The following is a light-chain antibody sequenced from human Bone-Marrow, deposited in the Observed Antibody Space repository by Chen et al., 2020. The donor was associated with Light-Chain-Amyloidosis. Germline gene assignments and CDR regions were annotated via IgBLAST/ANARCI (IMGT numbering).Light chain of an antibody. V-gene: IGLV1-44*01. CDR1: ISNSGSNS. J-gene: IGLJ3*02. CDR2: NND. Sequence: QSVLTQPPSASGTPGHRVTISCSGGISNSGSNSVNWHQQLPGTAPRLLIYNNDRRPPGGPDRVSGSKSGSSASLAIRGLQSEDEADYYCVGWDDSLHGPMFGGGTKLTV. CDR3: VGWDDSLHGPM.